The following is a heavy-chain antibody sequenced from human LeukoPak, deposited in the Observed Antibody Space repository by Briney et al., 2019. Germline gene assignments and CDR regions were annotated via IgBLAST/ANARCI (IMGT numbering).Heavy chain of an antibody. CDR3: TTTYGGNWYYFDY. CDR2: IKSKTDGGTT. J-gene: IGHJ4*02. CDR1: GFTFSNAW. Sequence: PGGSLRLSCAASGFTFSNAWMNWVRQAPGKGLEWVGRIKSKTDGGTTDYAAPVKGRFTISRDDSKNTLYLQMNSLKTEDTAVYYCTTTYGGNWYYFDYWGQGTLVTVSS. V-gene: IGHV3-15*07. D-gene: IGHD4-23*01.